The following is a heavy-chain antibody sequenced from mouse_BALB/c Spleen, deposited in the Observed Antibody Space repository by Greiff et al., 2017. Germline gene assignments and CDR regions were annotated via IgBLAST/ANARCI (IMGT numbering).Heavy chain of an antibody. D-gene: IGHD1-1*01. CDR2: IHYSGST. CDR1: GYSITSGYS. Sequence: EVKLLESGPDLVKPSQSLSLTCTVTGYSITSGYSWHWIRQFPGNKLEWMGYIHYSGSTNYNPSLKSRISITRDTSKNQFFLQLNSVTTEDTATYYCARSAYYYGSSYWFAYWGQGTLVTVSA. CDR3: ARSAYYYGSSYWFAY. J-gene: IGHJ3*01. V-gene: IGHV3-1*02.